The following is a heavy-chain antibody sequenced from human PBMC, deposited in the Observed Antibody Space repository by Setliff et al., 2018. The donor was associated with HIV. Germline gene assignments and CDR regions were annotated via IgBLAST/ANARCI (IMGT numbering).Heavy chain of an antibody. V-gene: IGHV4-61*09. CDR2: TYTSGSA. CDR3: ARASLYYFDSTGHLFRALENRGPNGYGFDV. CDR1: GGSISSGTYY. D-gene: IGHD3-22*01. J-gene: IGHJ3*01. Sequence: SETLSLTCNVSGGSISSGTYYWSWIRQPAGKGLEWIGHTYTSGSANYSPSLKSRVTISVDASKNQLSLKLSSVTAADTAVYFCARASLYYFDSTGHLFRALENRGPNGYGFDVWGQGTMVTVSS.